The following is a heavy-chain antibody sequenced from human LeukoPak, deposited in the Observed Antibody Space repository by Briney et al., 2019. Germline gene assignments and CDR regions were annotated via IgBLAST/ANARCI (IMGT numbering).Heavy chain of an antibody. CDR3: AGVWGSFRYSGHY. Sequence: PGGSLRLSCAASGFTFSSYGMHWVRQAPGKGLEWVAFISDDGSNKSYADSVKGRFTISRDNSKKTVYLQMNSLRAEDTAVHYCAGVWGSFRYSGHYWGQGTLVTVSS. V-gene: IGHV3-30*02. D-gene: IGHD3-16*02. J-gene: IGHJ4*02. CDR2: ISDDGSNK. CDR1: GFTFSSYG.